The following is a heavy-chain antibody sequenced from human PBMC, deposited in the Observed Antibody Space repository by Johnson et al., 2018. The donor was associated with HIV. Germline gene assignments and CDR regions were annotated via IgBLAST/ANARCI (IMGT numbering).Heavy chain of an antibody. Sequence: QVQLVESGGGVVQPGRSLRLSCVASGFTISNYGMHWVRQAPGKGLEWVAVMWYDGSNKYYADSVKGRFIISRDNSKNTLLLQMNSLRAEDTALYYCAKPLRWDFAVDAFDIWGQVTMVTVSS. V-gene: IGHV3-33*06. CDR3: AKPLRWDFAVDAFDI. CDR2: MWYDGSNK. CDR1: GFTISNYG. J-gene: IGHJ3*02. D-gene: IGHD1-26*01.